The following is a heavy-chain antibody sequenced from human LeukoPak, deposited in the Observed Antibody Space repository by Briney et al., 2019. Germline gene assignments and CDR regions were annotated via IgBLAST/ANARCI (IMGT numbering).Heavy chain of an antibody. Sequence: AASVKVSCKASGYTFTSYAMNWVRQAPGQGREWMGWINTNTGNPTYTQGFTGRFVFSLDTSVSTAYLQISSLKAEDTAVYYCARGRHWNYKTIDYWGQGTLVTVSS. J-gene: IGHJ4*02. D-gene: IGHD1-7*01. CDR1: GYTFTSYA. CDR2: INTNTGNP. V-gene: IGHV7-4-1*02. CDR3: ARGRHWNYKTIDY.